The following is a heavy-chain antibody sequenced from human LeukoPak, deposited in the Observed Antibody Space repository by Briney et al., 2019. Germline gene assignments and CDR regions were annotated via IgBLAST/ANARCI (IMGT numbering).Heavy chain of an antibody. CDR2: IGPNGAST. V-gene: IGHV3-64D*06. CDR1: GFTFSNHF. D-gene: IGHD3-9*01. J-gene: IGHJ4*02. CDR3: VKDLTGTWSFDY. Sequence: GGSLRLSCSTSGFTFSNHFMHWVRQAPGKGLEYVSSIGPNGASTLYADSVKGRFTISRDNSKNALYLQLTSLRLEDTAPYYCVKDLTGTWSFDYWGQGTLVTVSS.